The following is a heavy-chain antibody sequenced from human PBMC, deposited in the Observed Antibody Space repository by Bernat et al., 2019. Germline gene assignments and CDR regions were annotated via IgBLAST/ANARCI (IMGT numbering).Heavy chain of an antibody. CDR3: ARERIVVAATGDYYYYGMDV. CDR2: IYYSGST. V-gene: IGHV4-31*03. J-gene: IGHJ6*02. Sequence: QVQLQESGPGLVKPSQTLSLTCTVSGGSISSGGYYWSWIRQHPGKVLEWIGYIYYSGSTYYNPSLKSRVTISVDTSKNQFSLKLSSVTAADTAVYYCARERIVVAATGDYYYYGMDVWGQGTTVTVSS. CDR1: GGSISSGGYY. D-gene: IGHD2-15*01.